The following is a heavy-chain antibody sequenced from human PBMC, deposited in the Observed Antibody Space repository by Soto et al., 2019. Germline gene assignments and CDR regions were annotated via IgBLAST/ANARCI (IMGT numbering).Heavy chain of an antibody. CDR3: ARARAAAFVPFDF. V-gene: IGHV1-18*01. CDR2: SSAYNGDT. Sequence: QVQLVQSGGEVKKPGASVKVSCKASGYTFADSGISWVRQAPGQGLEWLGWSSAYNGDTEYAQKFPGRASMTADTSTSTAYMELRSLTSDYTAVYYCARARAAAFVPFDFWGQGTLVTVSS. J-gene: IGHJ4*02. D-gene: IGHD2-2*01. CDR1: GYTFADSG.